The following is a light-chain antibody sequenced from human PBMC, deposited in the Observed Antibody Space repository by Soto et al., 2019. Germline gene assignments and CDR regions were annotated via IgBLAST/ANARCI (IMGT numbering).Light chain of an antibody. CDR1: SSNIGAGYD. J-gene: IGLJ1*01. CDR2: ANT. Sequence: QSVLTQPPSVSGAPGQRVTISCTGSSSNIGAGYDVHWYQQLPGTAPKLLIYANTNRPSGVPDRFSGSQSGTVASLAITGLQAEDEADYYCQSYDSSLSGSGVFGTGTKLTVL. V-gene: IGLV1-40*01. CDR3: QSYDSSLSGSGV.